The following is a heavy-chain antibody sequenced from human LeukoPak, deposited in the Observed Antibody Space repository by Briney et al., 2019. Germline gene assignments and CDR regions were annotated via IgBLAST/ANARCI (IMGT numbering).Heavy chain of an antibody. CDR1: GFTVSSNY. CDR2: IRYDGSNK. CDR3: ATGGSYGSPCRY. J-gene: IGHJ4*02. V-gene: IGHV3-30*02. Sequence: GGSLRLSCAASGFTVSSNYMSWVRQAPGKGLEWVAFIRYDGSNKYYADSVKGRFTISRDNSKNTLYLQMNSLRAEDTAVYYCATGGSYGSPCRYWGQGTLVTVSS. D-gene: IGHD5-18*01.